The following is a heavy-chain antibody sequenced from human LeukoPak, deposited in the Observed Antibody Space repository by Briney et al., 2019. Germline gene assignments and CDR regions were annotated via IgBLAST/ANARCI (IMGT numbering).Heavy chain of an antibody. Sequence: ASVKVSCKASGYTFTSYYMHWVRQAPGQGLEWMGIINPSGGSTSYTQKFQGRVTMTRDTSTTTVYMELSSLRSQYTAVSYCARHKEVGDYYYFDYWGQGTLVTVSS. CDR1: GYTFTSYY. CDR2: INPSGGST. J-gene: IGHJ4*02. V-gene: IGHV1-46*01. CDR3: ARHKEVGDYYYFDY. D-gene: IGHD2/OR15-2a*01.